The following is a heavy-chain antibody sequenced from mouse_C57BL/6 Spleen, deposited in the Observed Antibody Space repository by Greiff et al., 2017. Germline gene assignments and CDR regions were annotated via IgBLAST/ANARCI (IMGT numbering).Heavy chain of an antibody. CDR1: GFSLSTSGMG. Sequence: QVTLKESGPGILQSSQTLSLTCSFSGFSLSTSGMGVSWIRQPSGKGLEWLAHIYWDDDKRYNPSLKSRLTISKDTSRNQVFLKITSVDTADTATYYCARRSLSTVVDGGYAMDYWGQGTSVTVSS. D-gene: IGHD1-1*01. V-gene: IGHV8-12*01. J-gene: IGHJ4*01. CDR2: IYWDDDK. CDR3: ARRSLSTVVDGGYAMDY.